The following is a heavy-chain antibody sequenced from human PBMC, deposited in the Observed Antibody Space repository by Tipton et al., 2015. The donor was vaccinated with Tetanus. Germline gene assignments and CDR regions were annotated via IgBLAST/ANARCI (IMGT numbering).Heavy chain of an antibody. CDR3: ARPLTSVAFGGFAFDV. D-gene: IGHD3-16*01. J-gene: IGHJ3*01. CDR2: IYPGDSYS. CDR1: GYMFSSHW. Sequence: VQLVQSGTEVKKPGESLKISCKGSGYMFSSHWIGWVRQVPGKGLEWLGTIYPGDSYSTYSPSFEGQVTISVDRSIATAYLQWSSLKASDTAIYYCARPLTSVAFGGFAFDVWGQGTLVTVSS. V-gene: IGHV5-51*01.